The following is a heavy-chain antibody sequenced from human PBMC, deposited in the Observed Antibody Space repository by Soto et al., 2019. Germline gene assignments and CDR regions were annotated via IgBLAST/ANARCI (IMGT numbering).Heavy chain of an antibody. V-gene: IGHV3-21*01. CDR1: GFTFSSYS. CDR3: ASLDYDMLTGYSWFDP. CDR2: ISSSSSYI. J-gene: IGHJ5*02. Sequence: GGSLRLSCAASGFTFSSYSMNWVRQAPGKGLEWVSSISSSSSYIYYADSVKGRFTISRDNAKNSLYLQMNSLRAEDTAVYYCASLDYDMLTGYSWFDPWGQGTLVTVSS. D-gene: IGHD3-9*01.